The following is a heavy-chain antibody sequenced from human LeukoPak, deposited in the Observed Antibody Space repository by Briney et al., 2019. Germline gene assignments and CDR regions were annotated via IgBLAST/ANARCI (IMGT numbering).Heavy chain of an antibody. J-gene: IGHJ4*02. CDR1: GFTFSSYA. CDR3: ARPSTSGIAAAGLKY. D-gene: IGHD6-13*01. CDR2: IIGSACST. Sequence: GGSLRLSCAASGFTFSSYAMSWVRQAPGKGLEWGSGIIGSACSTYYAHSVKGCFTISRDNSKNTLYLQMNSLRAEDTAVYYCARPSTSGIAAAGLKYWGQGTLVTVSS. V-gene: IGHV3-23*01.